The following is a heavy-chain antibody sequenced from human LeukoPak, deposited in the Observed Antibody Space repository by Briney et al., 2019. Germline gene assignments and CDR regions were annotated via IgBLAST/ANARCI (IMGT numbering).Heavy chain of an antibody. CDR1: GVSISTYY. D-gene: IGHD1-14*01. J-gene: IGHJ4*02. V-gene: IGHV4-59*12. Sequence: SETLSLTCTVSGVSISTYYWTWIRQPPGKELEWIGYIHYSGSTIYNPSLKSRVTISVDTSKNQFSLKLSSVTAADTAVYYCARDVYAGNYVDYWGQGTLVTVSS. CDR3: ARDVYAGNYVDY. CDR2: IHYSGST.